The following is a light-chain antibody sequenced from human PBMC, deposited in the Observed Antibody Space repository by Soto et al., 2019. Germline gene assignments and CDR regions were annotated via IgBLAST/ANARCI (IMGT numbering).Light chain of an antibody. CDR2: GAS. CDR3: QQYDISPWT. CDR1: QSVSSN. V-gene: IGKV3D-15*01. Sequence: EMVMTESPATLSVSPGGRATLSCRASQSVSSNLAWYQQKPGQAPRPLIYGASTRPTGIPARFSGRGSGTDFTLTIIRLEPEDFAVYYCQQYDISPWTFGQGTKL. J-gene: IGKJ1*01.